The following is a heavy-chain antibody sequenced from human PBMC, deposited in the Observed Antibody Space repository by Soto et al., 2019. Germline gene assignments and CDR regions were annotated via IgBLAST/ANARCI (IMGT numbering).Heavy chain of an antibody. D-gene: IGHD2-2*01. V-gene: IGHV4-59*01. CDR1: GDSLDYYY. CDR3: ARDSTTWFPYYGIDV. J-gene: IGHJ6*02. Sequence: SETLSLTCTVSGDSLDYYYWSWIRQPPGKGLEWIGDVSDSGRTNYNPSLRSRVTISVDTSKNQFSLKLNSVTAADTAVYYCARDSTTWFPYYGIDVWGQGTTVTVSS. CDR2: VSDSGRT.